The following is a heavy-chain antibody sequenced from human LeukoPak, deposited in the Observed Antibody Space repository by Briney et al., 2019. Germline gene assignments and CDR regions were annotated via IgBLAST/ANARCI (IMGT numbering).Heavy chain of an antibody. CDR1: GFTFSRYW. V-gene: IGHV3-74*01. CDR2: INNDGIST. CDR3: ARACHYDSSGSDY. J-gene: IGHJ4*02. Sequence: AGGSLRLSCAASGFTFSRYWMQWVRQAPGKGLVWVSRINNDGISTSYADSVKGRFTISRDNAKNTLYLQMNSLRAEDTAVYYCARACHYDSSGSDYWGQGTLVTVSS. D-gene: IGHD3-22*01.